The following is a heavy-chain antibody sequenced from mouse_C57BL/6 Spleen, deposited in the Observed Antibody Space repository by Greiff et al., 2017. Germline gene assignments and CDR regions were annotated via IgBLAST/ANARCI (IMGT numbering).Heavy chain of an antibody. D-gene: IGHD1-1*01. V-gene: IGHV1-82*01. CDR1: GYAFSSSW. Sequence: QVQLQQSGPELVKPGASVKISCKASGYAFSSSWMNWVKQRPGKGLEWIGRIYPGDGDTNYNGKFKGKATLTADKSSSTAYMQLSSLTSEDSAVYLCARDYYGSSSFDYWGQGTTLTVSS. J-gene: IGHJ2*01. CDR3: ARDYYGSSSFDY. CDR2: IYPGDGDT.